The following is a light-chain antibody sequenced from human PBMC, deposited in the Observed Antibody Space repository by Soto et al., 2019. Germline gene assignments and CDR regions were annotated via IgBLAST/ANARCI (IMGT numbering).Light chain of an antibody. V-gene: IGKV3-15*01. CDR2: DTS. Sequence: EIVVTQSPATLSVSPGERVTLSCRASQSVSSSLAWYQQRPGQAPRLLIYDTSTRAAGIAARFSGSGSGTEFTLTISSLQSEDSAVYYCQQYNNWPAITFGQGTRLEIK. CDR3: QQYNNWPAIT. CDR1: QSVSSS. J-gene: IGKJ5*01.